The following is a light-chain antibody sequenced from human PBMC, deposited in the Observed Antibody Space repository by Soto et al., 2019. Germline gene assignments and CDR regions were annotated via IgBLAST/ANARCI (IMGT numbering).Light chain of an antibody. CDR3: QQESSFPLT. J-gene: IGKJ4*01. CDR2: PAS. Sequence: DIQMTQSPSPVSASVGDRVTITCRASQAIGYWLAWYQQKPGKAPKLLIYPASNLQSGVPSRFSGSGSGTDFTLSIGSLQPEDFASYYCQQESSFPLTFGGGTKVEIK. V-gene: IGKV1-12*01. CDR1: QAIGYW.